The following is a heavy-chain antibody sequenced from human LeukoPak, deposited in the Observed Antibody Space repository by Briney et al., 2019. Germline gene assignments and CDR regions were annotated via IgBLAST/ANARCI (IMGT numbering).Heavy chain of an antibody. CDR1: GGSISSYY. Sequence: PSETLSLTCTVSGGSISSYYWSWIRQHPGKGLEWIGYIYYSGSTYYNPSLKSRVTISVDTSKNQFSLKLSSVTAADTAVYYCATKNENYYDSSGYCSYYFDYWGQGTLVIVSS. D-gene: IGHD3-22*01. CDR2: IYYSGST. V-gene: IGHV4-59*06. CDR3: ATKNENYYDSSGYCSYYFDY. J-gene: IGHJ4*02.